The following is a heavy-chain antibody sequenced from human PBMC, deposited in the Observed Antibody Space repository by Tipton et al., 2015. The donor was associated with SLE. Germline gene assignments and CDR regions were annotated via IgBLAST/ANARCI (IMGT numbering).Heavy chain of an antibody. J-gene: IGHJ2*01. CDR2: IDHSGVT. D-gene: IGHD6-13*01. CDR1: GRSFIGSY. V-gene: IGHV4-34*01. CDR3: ARAEFSSNWYMYWHFDL. Sequence: TLSLTCAVYGRSFIGSYWTWIRQPPGKGLEWIGDIDHSGVTHYNPSLKSRVTISRDTSGNHFSLNLNSVTAADTAVYYCARAEFSSNWYMYWHFDLWGRGTLLTVSS.